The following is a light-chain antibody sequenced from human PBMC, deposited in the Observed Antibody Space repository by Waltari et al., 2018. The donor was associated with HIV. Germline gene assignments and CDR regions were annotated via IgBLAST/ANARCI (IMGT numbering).Light chain of an antibody. Sequence: SYDLTQTPSVSVSPGQTARINCSRGALPKKYSSWYRQKARQAPILLIYKDIERSSGIPERISVSASGTGVTLTITDVQAEDEGDYFCQSTDYDGTWVFGGGTKLTVL. J-gene: IGLJ3*02. CDR3: QSTDYDGTWV. V-gene: IGLV3-25*03. CDR2: KDI. CDR1: ALPKKY.